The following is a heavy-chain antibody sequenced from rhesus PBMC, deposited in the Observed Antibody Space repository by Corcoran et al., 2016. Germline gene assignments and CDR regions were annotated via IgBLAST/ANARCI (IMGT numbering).Heavy chain of an antibody. V-gene: IGHV4-169*02. CDR2: IYGSGTST. D-gene: IGHD5-24*01. J-gene: IGHJ4*01. Sequence: QLQLQESGPGLVKPSETLSVTCAVSGGSISSSYWSWIRTAPGKGLEWVGYIYGSGTSTNYNPSLKSRVSLAVDTSQNQLSLKLSSVTTADTAVYYCAREGRRYSNYFDYWGQGVLVTVSS. CDR3: AREGRRYSNYFDY. CDR1: GGSISSSY.